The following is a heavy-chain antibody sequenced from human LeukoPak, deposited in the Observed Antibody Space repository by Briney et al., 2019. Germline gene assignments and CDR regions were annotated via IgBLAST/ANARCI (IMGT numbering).Heavy chain of an antibody. CDR3: ARDPRGNRFSGSYYWFDP. J-gene: IGHJ5*02. CDR2: INPNSGGT. Sequence: ASVKVSCKASGYTFTDYYMHWVRQAPGQGLEWMGWINPNSGGTNYAQKFQGRVTMTRDTSISTAYMELSRLRSDDTAVYYCARDPRGNRFSGSYYWFDPWGQGTLVTVSS. V-gene: IGHV1-2*02. D-gene: IGHD1-26*01. CDR1: GYTFTDYY.